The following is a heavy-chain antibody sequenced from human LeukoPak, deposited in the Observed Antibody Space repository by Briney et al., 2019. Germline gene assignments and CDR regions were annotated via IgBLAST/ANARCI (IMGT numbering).Heavy chain of an antibody. CDR2: IYYSGST. V-gene: IGHV4-59*01. D-gene: IGHD1-26*01. CDR3: ARGVRSYFYYCYYYMDV. Sequence: KPSETLSLTCTVYGGSISSYNWSWIRQPPGKGLEWIGYIYYSGSTNYNPSLKSRVTISVDTSKNQFSLKLSSVTAADTAVYYCARGVRSYFYYCYYYMDVWGKGTTVTVSS. CDR1: GGSISSYN. J-gene: IGHJ6*03.